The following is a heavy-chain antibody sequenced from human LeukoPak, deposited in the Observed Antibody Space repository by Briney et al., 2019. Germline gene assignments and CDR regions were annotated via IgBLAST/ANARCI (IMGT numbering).Heavy chain of an antibody. Sequence: GGSLRLSCAASGFTFSSYWMSWVRQAPGKGLEWVANIKKDGSEKKYVDSVKGRFTISRDNAKKSLYLQMNSLRAEDTAVYYCARGKYDSSGYPLLGFDYWGQGTLVTVSS. J-gene: IGHJ4*02. V-gene: IGHV3-7*01. CDR2: IKKDGSEK. CDR1: GFTFSSYW. CDR3: ARGKYDSSGYPLLGFDY. D-gene: IGHD3-22*01.